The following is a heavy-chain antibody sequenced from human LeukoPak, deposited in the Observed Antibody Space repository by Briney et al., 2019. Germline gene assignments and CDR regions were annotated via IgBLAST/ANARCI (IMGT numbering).Heavy chain of an antibody. V-gene: IGHV1-18*01. Sequence: GASVKVSCKASGYTFTSYGISWVRQAPGQGLEWMGWISAYNGNTNYAQKLQGRVTMTTGTSTSTAYMELRSLRSDDTAVYYCARIPGGFWSGSHYFDYWGQGTLVTVSS. CDR2: ISAYNGNT. CDR1: GYTFTSYG. D-gene: IGHD3-3*01. J-gene: IGHJ4*02. CDR3: ARIPGGFWSGSHYFDY.